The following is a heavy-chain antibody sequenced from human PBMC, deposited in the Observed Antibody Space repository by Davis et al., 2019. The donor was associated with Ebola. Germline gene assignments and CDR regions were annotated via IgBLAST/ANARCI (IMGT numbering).Heavy chain of an antibody. CDR2: IYYSGST. CDR3: ARLTGGANFDY. Sequence: SETLSLTCTVSGGSISSYYWSWIRQHPGKGLEWIGYIYYSGSTYYNPSLKSRVTISVDTSKNQFSLKLSSVTAADTAVYYCARLTGGANFDYWGQGTLVTVSS. V-gene: IGHV4-59*08. CDR1: GGSISSYY. J-gene: IGHJ4*02. D-gene: IGHD7-27*01.